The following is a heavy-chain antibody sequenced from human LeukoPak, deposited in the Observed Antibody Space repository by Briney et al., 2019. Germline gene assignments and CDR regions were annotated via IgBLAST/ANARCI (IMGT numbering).Heavy chain of an antibody. CDR3: ARDPRSDGSDYYYMDV. Sequence: ASVKVSCKASGNTFTSYYMHWVRQAPGQGLEWMGIINPSGGSTSYAQNFQGRVTMTRDTSTSTVYMELSSLRSEDTAVYYCARDPRSDGSDYYYMDVWGKGTTVTVSS. CDR2: INPSGGST. V-gene: IGHV1-46*01. J-gene: IGHJ6*03. CDR1: GNTFTSYY. D-gene: IGHD3-10*01.